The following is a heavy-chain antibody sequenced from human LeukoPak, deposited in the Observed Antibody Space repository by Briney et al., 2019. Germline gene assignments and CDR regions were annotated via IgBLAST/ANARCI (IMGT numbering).Heavy chain of an antibody. CDR3: ARETRGNGNVYYFDY. D-gene: IGHD1-20*01. Sequence: PSETLSLTCTVSGGSISSYYWSWIRQPAGKGLEWIGRIYTSGSTNYNPSLKSRVTMSVDTSKNQFSLKLSSVTAADTAVYYCARETRGNGNVYYFDYWGQGTLVTVSS. J-gene: IGHJ4*02. CDR2: IYTSGST. CDR1: GGSISSYY. V-gene: IGHV4-4*07.